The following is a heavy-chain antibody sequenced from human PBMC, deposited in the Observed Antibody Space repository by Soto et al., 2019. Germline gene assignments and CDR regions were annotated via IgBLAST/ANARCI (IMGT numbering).Heavy chain of an antibody. CDR1: GYTFTSYD. J-gene: IGHJ5*02. CDR3: ARATGSSWYENWFDP. D-gene: IGHD6-13*01. V-gene: IGHV1-8*01. Sequence: GASVKVSCKASGYTFTSYDINWVRQATGQGLEWMGWMNPNSGNTGYAQKFQGRVTMTRNTSISTAYMELSSLRSEDTAVHYCARATGSSWYENWFDPWGQGTLVTVSS. CDR2: MNPNSGNT.